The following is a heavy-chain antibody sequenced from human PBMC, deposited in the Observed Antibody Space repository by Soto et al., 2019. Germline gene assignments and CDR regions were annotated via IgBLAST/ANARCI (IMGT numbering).Heavy chain of an antibody. Sequence: ASVKVSGKASGYTFAGYYMHWVRQAPGQGLEWMGWINPNSGGTNYAQKFQGRVTMTRDTSISTAYMELSRLRSDDTAVYYCARDGVNTPSSFDYWGQGTLVTV. V-gene: IGHV1-2*02. CDR2: INPNSGGT. D-gene: IGHD2-2*02. CDR3: ARDGVNTPSSFDY. CDR1: GYTFAGYY. J-gene: IGHJ4*02.